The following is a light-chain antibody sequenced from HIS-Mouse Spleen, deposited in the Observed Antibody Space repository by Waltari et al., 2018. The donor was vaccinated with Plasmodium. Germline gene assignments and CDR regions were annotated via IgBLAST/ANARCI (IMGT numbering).Light chain of an antibody. Sequence: SYELTQPPSVSVSPGQTASITCPGDKLGDKYACWYQQKPGQSPVLVIYQDTKRPSGIPERFSGSNSGNTATVTISGTQAMDEADYYGQAWDSSTVVFGGGTKLTVL. CDR2: QDT. V-gene: IGLV3-1*01. CDR1: KLGDKY. J-gene: IGLJ2*01. CDR3: QAWDSSTVV.